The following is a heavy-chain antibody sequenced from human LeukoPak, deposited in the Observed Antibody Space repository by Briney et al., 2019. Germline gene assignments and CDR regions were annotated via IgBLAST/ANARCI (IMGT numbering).Heavy chain of an antibody. J-gene: IGHJ4*02. D-gene: IGHD6-13*01. CDR3: AKSRGWSSSSWYYFDY. Sequence: GGSLRLSCAASGFTFSDYNMRWIRQAPGKGLEWVSSISRSGSTKYYADSVKGRFTISRDNAKNSLFLQMDSLRAEDTAVYYCAKSRGWSSSSWYYFDYWGQGTLVTVSS. V-gene: IGHV3-11*04. CDR2: ISRSGSTK. CDR1: GFTFSDYN.